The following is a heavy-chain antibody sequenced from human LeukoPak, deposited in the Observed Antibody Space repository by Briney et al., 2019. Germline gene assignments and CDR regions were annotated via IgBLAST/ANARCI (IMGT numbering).Heavy chain of an antibody. CDR2: MNPHSGNK. Sequence: ASVSVSYAGSGYTFTIYDIHWVRQAPGQGGVWGGWMNPHSGNKGYAQKFQGRVTMTRNTSISTAYMELSSLRSEDTAVYYCARGTHPLRFLEWLLEDYGMDVGGQGTTVTVS. D-gene: IGHD3-3*01. V-gene: IGHV1-8*01. CDR3: ARGTHPLRFLEWLLEDYGMDV. J-gene: IGHJ6*02. CDR1: GYTFTIYD.